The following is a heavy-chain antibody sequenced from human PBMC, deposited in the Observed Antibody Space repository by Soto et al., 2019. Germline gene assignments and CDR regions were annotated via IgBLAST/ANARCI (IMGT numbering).Heavy chain of an antibody. CDR1: GFTVSNNY. J-gene: IGHJ3*01. CDR3: ARALKVRHDGFDL. CDR2: IYSDGST. Sequence: GGSLRLSCAPSGFTVSNNYINWVRQAPGKGLEWVSIIYSDGSTYYADYVKGRFTISRDNSKNTLYLQMYSLRAEDTAVYFCARALKVRHDGFDLLGPRTMVT. D-gene: IGHD3-16*02. V-gene: IGHV3-53*01.